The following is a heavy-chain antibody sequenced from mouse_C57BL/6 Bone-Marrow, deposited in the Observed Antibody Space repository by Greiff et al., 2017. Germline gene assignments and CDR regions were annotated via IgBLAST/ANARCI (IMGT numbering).Heavy chain of an antibody. V-gene: IGHV1-69*01. CDR3: ARWNYGSSPPFDY. CDR2: IDPSDSYT. CDR1: GYTFTSYW. D-gene: IGHD1-1*01. J-gene: IGHJ2*01. Sequence: QVQLQQPGAELVMPGASVKLSCKASGYTFTSYWLHWVKQRPGQGLERIGEIDPSDSYTNYNQKFKGKSTLTVDKSSSTAYMQLSSLTSEDSAVYYCARWNYGSSPPFDYWGQCTTLTVSS.